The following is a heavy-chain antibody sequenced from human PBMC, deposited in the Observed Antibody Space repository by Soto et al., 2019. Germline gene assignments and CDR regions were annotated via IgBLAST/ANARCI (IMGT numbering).Heavy chain of an antibody. CDR3: ARELGYCSGGNCYSLNAFDI. CDR2: IYYSGST. J-gene: IGHJ3*02. D-gene: IGHD2-15*01. Sequence: QLQLQESGPGLVKPSETLSLTSTVSGGSISISGYYWVLIRQPPGKGLEWIASIYYSGSTYYNPSLKSRVTIYGDTSKNQFSLKLSSVTAADTAVYYCARELGYCSGGNCYSLNAFDIWGQGTMVTVSS. V-gene: IGHV4-39*01. CDR1: GGSISISGYY.